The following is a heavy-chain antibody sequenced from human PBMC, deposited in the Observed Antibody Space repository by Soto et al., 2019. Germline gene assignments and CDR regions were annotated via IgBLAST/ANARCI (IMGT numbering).Heavy chain of an antibody. V-gene: IGHV3-72*01. D-gene: IGHD3-16*01. J-gene: IGHJ4*02. CDR1: GFTFSDRY. CDR2: TKNKANSYTT. CDR3: TIEGAYPGPDFDY. Sequence: GGSLRLSCAASGFTFSDRYMDWVRQAPGKGLEWVGRTKNKANSYTTEYAASVKGRFTISRDYSRDSVYPQMNSLKTDDTAVYYCTIEGAYPGPDFDYWGQGTLVTVSS.